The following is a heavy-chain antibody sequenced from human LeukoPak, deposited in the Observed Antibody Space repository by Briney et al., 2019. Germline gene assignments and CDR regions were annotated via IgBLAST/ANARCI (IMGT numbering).Heavy chain of an antibody. CDR2: IYSGGST. J-gene: IGHJ4*02. CDR1: GFTVSSNY. V-gene: IGHV3-66*01. Sequence: PGGSLRLSCAASGFTVSSNYMSWVRQAPGKGLEWVSLIYSGGSTYYADSVKGRFTTSRDNSKNALYLQMNSLRVEDTAVYYCARDLYSGSYYDFDYWGQGTLVTVSS. CDR3: ARDLYSGSYYDFDY. D-gene: IGHD1-26*01.